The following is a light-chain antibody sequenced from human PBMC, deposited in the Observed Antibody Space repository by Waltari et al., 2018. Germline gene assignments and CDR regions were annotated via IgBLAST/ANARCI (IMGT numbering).Light chain of an antibody. J-gene: IGLJ2*01. Sequence: QSSLTQPAFVSGSRGQTITISCTGASSDVGGENYVSWYQHHPGRVPKLLFYEVTNRPSDSSTRCAGAKAGNTASLVSSGVQAEDAAVYYCSSYSTSKTPVVFGGGTKLTV. CDR2: EVT. V-gene: IGLV2-14*01. CDR3: SSYSTSKTPVV. CDR1: SSDVGGENY.